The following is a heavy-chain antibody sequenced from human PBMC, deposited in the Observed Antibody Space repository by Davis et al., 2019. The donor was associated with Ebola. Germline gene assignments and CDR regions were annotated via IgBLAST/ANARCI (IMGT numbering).Heavy chain of an antibody. D-gene: IGHD1-1*01. CDR1: GGTFSSDG. V-gene: IGHV1-69*04. CDR3: ASGGTWNPDYGMDV. J-gene: IGHJ6*02. Sequence: AASVKVSCKASGGTFSSDGISWVRQAPGQGLEWMGRIIPIVGIANYAPKFQGRVTITADKSTSTANMEVNSLRSEDTAVYYCASGGTWNPDYGMDVWGQGTTVTVSS. CDR2: IIPIVGIA.